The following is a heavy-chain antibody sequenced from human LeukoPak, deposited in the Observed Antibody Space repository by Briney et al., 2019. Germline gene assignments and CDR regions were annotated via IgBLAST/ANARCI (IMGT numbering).Heavy chain of an antibody. D-gene: IGHD3-9*01. CDR3: ASTLVFDWLLAY. CDR2: ISAGNGNT. Sequence: GASVKVSCKASGYTFTSYAMHWVRQAPGQRLEWMGWISAGNGNTKYSQKFQGRVTITRDTSASTAYMELSSLRSEDTAVYYCASTLVFDWLLAYWGQGTLVTVSS. V-gene: IGHV1-3*01. CDR1: GYTFTSYA. J-gene: IGHJ4*02.